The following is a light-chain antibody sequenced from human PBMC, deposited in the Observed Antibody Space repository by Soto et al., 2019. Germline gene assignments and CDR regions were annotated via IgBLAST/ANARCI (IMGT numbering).Light chain of an antibody. CDR3: QHDGRSPMFT. J-gene: IGKJ2*01. CDR2: GAS. Sequence: EIVLTQSPGTLSLSPGERATLSCRASQSVSSNYLDWYQQKPGQAPRLLIYGASRGAAGIPDRFSGSGSGTDFTLTISRLEPEDFFCQHDGRSPMFTFGQGTKLEIK. CDR1: QSVSSNY. V-gene: IGKV3-20*01.